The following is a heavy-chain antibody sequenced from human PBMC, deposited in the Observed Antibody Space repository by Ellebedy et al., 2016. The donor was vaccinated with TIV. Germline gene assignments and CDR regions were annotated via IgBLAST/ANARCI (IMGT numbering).Heavy chain of an antibody. Sequence: GGSLRLXCAASGFTFSSFAMHWVRQAPGKGLEYVSAISSIGISTYYADSVKDRFTISRDNSNNTMYLHMGSLRAEDTAVYYCARAFRVQAGDFWGQGTLVTVSS. CDR2: ISSIGIST. CDR3: ARAFRVQAGDF. D-gene: IGHD2/OR15-2a*01. V-gene: IGHV3-64*02. CDR1: GFTFSSFA. J-gene: IGHJ4*02.